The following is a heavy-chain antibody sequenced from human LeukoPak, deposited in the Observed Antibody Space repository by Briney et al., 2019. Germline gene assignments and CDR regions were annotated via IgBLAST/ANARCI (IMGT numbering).Heavy chain of an antibody. CDR3: ARARRDGYNWSDGY. Sequence: ASVKVSCKASGYTFTSYGISWVRQAPGQGLEWMGWISAYNGNTNYAQKLQGRVTMTTDTSTSTAYMELRSLGSDETAVYYCARARRDGYNWSDGYWGQGTLVTVSS. CDR2: ISAYNGNT. D-gene: IGHD5-24*01. J-gene: IGHJ4*02. V-gene: IGHV1-18*01. CDR1: GYTFTSYG.